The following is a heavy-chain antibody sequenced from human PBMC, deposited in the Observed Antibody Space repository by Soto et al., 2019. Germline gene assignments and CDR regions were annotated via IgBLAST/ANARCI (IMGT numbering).Heavy chain of an antibody. V-gene: IGHV3-21*01. CDR1: GFTFRSFT. J-gene: IGHJ5*02. CDR2: ISSNIAYI. Sequence: GGSLRLSCAASGFTFRSFTMNWVRQAPGRGLEWVSTISSNIAYIYYTDALRGRFTISRDNAKNSLHLQMNSRGAEDTAGYYCTRDASRDSSARGWFDPWGPGTLVTVSS. CDR3: TRDASRDSSARGWFDP. D-gene: IGHD6-13*01.